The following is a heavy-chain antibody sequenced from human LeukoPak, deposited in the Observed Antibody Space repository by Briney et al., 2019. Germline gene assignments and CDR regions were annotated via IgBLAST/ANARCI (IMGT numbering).Heavy chain of an antibody. CDR3: ARVYVWGSYRYIDY. V-gene: IGHV4-61*02. J-gene: IGHJ4*02. Sequence: SETLSLTCTVSGGSISSGSYYWSWIRQPAGKGLEWIVRIYTSGSTNYNPSLKSRVTISVDTSKNQFSLKLSSVTAADTAVYYCARVYVWGSYRYIDYWGQGTLVTVSS. D-gene: IGHD3-16*02. CDR2: IYTSGST. CDR1: GGSISSGSYY.